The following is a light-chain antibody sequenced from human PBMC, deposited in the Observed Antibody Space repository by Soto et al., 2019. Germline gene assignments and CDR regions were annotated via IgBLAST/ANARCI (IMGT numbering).Light chain of an antibody. V-gene: IGLV2-8*01. CDR3: SSYAGSNNYV. J-gene: IGLJ1*01. CDR2: EVN. CDR1: SSDVGGYNY. Sequence: QSVLTQPPSASGSPGQSVTISCTGTSSDVGGYNYVSWYQQHPGKAPKLMISEVNKRPSGVPDRFSGSKSGNTASLTVSGLQAEDEADYYCSSYAGSNNYVFGTGTKLTVL.